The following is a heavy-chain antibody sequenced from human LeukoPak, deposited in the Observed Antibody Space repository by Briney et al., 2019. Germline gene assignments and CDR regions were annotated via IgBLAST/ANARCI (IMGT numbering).Heavy chain of an antibody. V-gene: IGHV6-1*01. CDR3: ARDLGRRYGSGSEVWFDP. D-gene: IGHD3-10*01. CDR2: TYYRSKWYN. J-gene: IGHJ5*02. CDR1: GDSVSSNSAA. Sequence: SQTLSLTCAISGDSVSSNSAAWNWIRQSPSRGLEWLGRTYYRSKWYNDYAVSVKSRITINPDTSKNQFSLQLNSVTPEDTAVYYCARDLGRRYGSGSEVWFDPWGQGTLVTVSS.